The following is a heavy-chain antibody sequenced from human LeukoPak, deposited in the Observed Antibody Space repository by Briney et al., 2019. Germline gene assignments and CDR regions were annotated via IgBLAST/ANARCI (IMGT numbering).Heavy chain of an antibody. Sequence: GGSLRLSCAASGLTFSSYATSWVRQAPGKGLEWVSAISGSGDSTYYADSVKGRFTISRDNSKNTLYLQMNRLRAEDTAVYYCAKVVPPTAFYDYVWGSYRYLAFDIWGQGTMVTVSS. V-gene: IGHV3-23*01. CDR3: AKVVPPTAFYDYVWGSYRYLAFDI. D-gene: IGHD3-16*02. J-gene: IGHJ3*02. CDR2: ISGSGDST. CDR1: GLTFSSYA.